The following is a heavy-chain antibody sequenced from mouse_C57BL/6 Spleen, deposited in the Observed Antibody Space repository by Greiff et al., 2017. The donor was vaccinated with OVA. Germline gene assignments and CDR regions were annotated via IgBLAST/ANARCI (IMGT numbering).Heavy chain of an antibody. CDR1: GFTFSDYY. CDR2: INYDGSST. CDR3: AGGGSTMSTTDAMDY. V-gene: IGHV5-16*01. D-gene: IGHD2-4*01. J-gene: IGHJ4*01. Sequence: EVMLVESEGGLVQPGSSMKLSCTASGFTFSDYYMAWVRQVPEKGLEWVANINYDGSSTYYLDSLKSRFIISRDNAKNILYLKMSSLKSEDTATYYGAGGGSTMSTTDAMDYWGQGTSVTVSS.